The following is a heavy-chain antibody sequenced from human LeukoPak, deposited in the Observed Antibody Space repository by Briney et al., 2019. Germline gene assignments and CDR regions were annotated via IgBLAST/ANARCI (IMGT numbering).Heavy chain of an antibody. V-gene: IGHV4-39*01. CDR2: IYYSGST. CDR1: GGSISSSSYY. D-gene: IGHD3-3*01. CDR3: ARGFRYYDFWSGLDAFDI. J-gene: IGHJ3*02. Sequence: SETLSLTCTVSGGSISSSSYYWGWIRQPPGKGLEWIGSIYYSGSTYYNPSLKSRVTISVDTSKNQFSLKLSSVTAADTAVYYCARGFRYYDFWSGLDAFDIWGQGTMVTVSS.